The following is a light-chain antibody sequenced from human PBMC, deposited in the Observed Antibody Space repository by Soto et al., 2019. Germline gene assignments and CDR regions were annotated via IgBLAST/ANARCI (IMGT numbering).Light chain of an antibody. Sequence: SVLTQPPSASGTPGQKVTISCSGSSSNIGSNAVNWYQQLPGAAPKLLIYSDNQRPSGVPDRFSGSKSGTSASLAISGLQSEDEADYICAAWNDNLDGPSYVFGTGTKVTVL. CDR3: AAWNDNLDGPSYV. V-gene: IGLV1-44*01. CDR1: SSNIGSNA. J-gene: IGLJ1*01. CDR2: SDN.